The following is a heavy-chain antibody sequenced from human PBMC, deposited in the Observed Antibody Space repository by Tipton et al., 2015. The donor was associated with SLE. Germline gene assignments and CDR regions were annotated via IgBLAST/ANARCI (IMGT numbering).Heavy chain of an antibody. J-gene: IGHJ4*02. CDR3: ARRAAGREFDF. V-gene: IGHV4-59*01. D-gene: IGHD6-13*01. CDR1: GGSISSYY. CDR2: IYYSGST. Sequence: TLSLTCTVSGGSISSYYWSWIRQPPGKGLEWIGYIYYSGSTNYNPSLKSRVTISVDTSKNQFSLKLSSVTAADTAVYYCARRAAGREFDFWGQGTRVTVSS.